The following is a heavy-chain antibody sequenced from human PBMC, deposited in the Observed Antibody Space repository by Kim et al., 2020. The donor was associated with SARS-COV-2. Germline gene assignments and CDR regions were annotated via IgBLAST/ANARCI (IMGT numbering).Heavy chain of an antibody. D-gene: IGHD3-22*01. J-gene: IGHJ4*02. CDR1: GFTFSSYA. CDR3: AKNSYDSSGYYYVY. V-gene: IGHV3-23*01. Sequence: GGSLRLSCAASGFTFSSYAMNWVRQAPGKGLEWVSAISGSGGSTYYADSVKGRFTISRDNSKNTLYLQMNSLRAEDTAVYYCAKNSYDSSGYYYVYWGQGTLVTVSS. CDR2: ISGSGGST.